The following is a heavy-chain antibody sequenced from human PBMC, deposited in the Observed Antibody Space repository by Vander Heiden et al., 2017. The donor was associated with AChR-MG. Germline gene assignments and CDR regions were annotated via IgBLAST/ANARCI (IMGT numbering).Heavy chain of an antibody. J-gene: IGHJ4*02. CDR1: GASIRRYY. D-gene: IGHD4-4*01. V-gene: IGHV4-4*07. Sequence: QVQLQESGPGLVKPSETLSLTCTVSGASIRRYYWSWIRQPVGKGLEWIGRIYSSGTTNYDPSLKSRVTMSVDTSKNQFSLKLSSVTAADTAVYYCAGAYAGYSNHPVHWGRGTLVTVSS. CDR2: IYSSGTT. CDR3: AGAYAGYSNHPVH.